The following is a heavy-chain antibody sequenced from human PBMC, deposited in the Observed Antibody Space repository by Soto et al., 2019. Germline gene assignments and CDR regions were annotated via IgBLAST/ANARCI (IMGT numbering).Heavy chain of an antibody. D-gene: IGHD2-15*01. CDR2: IYYSGST. Sequence: QVQLQESGPGLVKPSQTLSLTCTVSGGSISSGDYYWSWIRQPPGKGLEWIGYIYYSGSTYYNPSLKSRFTISVDTSKNQFSLKLSSVTAADTAVYYCARVVLACSGGSCYSYYFDYWGQGTLVTVSS. V-gene: IGHV4-30-4*01. J-gene: IGHJ4*02. CDR3: ARVVLACSGGSCYSYYFDY. CDR1: GGSISSGDYY.